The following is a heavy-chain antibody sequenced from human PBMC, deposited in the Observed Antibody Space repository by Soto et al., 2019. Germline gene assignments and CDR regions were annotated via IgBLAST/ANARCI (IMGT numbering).Heavy chain of an antibody. V-gene: IGHV3-23*01. D-gene: IGHD6-6*01. CDR2: ISTSIDAT. CDR1: GFDFSNYA. Sequence: EVQLLESGGGLVQPGGSLRLSCAASGFDFSNYAMHWVRQAPGKGLEWVSSISTSIDATYYADSVKGRFTISRDDSKNTLYLQMNSLRAEDSAVYYCAKDRTVAARHFDYWGQATQVTVSS. CDR3: AKDRTVAARHFDY. J-gene: IGHJ4*02.